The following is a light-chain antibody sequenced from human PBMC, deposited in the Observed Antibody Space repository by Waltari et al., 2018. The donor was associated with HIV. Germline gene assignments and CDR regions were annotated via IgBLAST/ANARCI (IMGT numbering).Light chain of an antibody. CDR2: DTS. CDR1: QSLGNY. J-gene: IGKJ4*01. V-gene: IGKV3-11*01. Sequence: ELVLTQSPAILSLSPGQRSPLSCTASQSLGNYLAWYQHKPGQAPRLLIYDTSNKATGIPARFSGSGYGTDYTLSISSLEPEDFAVYYCQQRRNWPLTFGGGTKVDIK. CDR3: QQRRNWPLT.